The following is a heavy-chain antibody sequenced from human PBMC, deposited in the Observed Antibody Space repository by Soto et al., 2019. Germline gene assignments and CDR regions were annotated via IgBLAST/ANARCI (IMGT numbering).Heavy chain of an antibody. Sequence: QVPLVQSGAEVKKPGASVKVSCKASGYTFTSYGISWVRQAPGQGLEWMGWISAYNGNTNYAQKLQGRVTMTTDTSTSTAYMELRSLRSDDTAVYYCVGGYCSSTSCPTFDYWGQGTLVTVSS. V-gene: IGHV1-18*01. CDR3: VGGYCSSTSCPTFDY. D-gene: IGHD2-2*01. CDR2: ISAYNGNT. J-gene: IGHJ4*02. CDR1: GYTFTSYG.